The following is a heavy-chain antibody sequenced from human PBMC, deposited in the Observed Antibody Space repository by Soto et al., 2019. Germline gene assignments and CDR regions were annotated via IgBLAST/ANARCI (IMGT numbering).Heavy chain of an antibody. V-gene: IGHV3-21*01. Sequence: GGSLRLSCAASGFTFSTYSMNWVRQAPGKGLEWVSSITGSSSYIYYTDSVKGRFTISRDNAKNSLYLQMHSLRAEDTAVYYCARDWLFQAFDYWGQGTLVTVSS. D-gene: IGHD3-22*01. J-gene: IGHJ4*02. CDR3: ARDWLFQAFDY. CDR2: ITGSSSYI. CDR1: GFTFSTYS.